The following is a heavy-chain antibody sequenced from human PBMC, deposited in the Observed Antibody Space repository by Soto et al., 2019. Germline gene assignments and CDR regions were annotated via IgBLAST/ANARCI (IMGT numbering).Heavy chain of an antibody. Sequence: QVQLVESGGGVVQPGRSLRLSCAASGFTFSSYGMQWVRQAPGKGLEWVAVISYDGSNKYYADSVKGRFTTSRDNSKNTLYLQMNRLRAEDTAVYCCARDRRTNIYYGMGVWGQGTTVTVSS. CDR1: GFTFSSYG. CDR2: ISYDGSNK. J-gene: IGHJ6*02. CDR3: ARDRRTNIYYGMGV. V-gene: IGHV3-30*03.